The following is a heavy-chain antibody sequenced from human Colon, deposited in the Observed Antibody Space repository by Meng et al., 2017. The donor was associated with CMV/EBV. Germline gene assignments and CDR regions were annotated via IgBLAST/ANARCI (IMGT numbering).Heavy chain of an antibody. J-gene: IGHJ4*01. CDR2: SYYTGST. Sequence: QWHLQQWGAGLLKPSETLSLTCSVYVESFSGYYWTWIRQPPGRGLEWIGESYYTGSTNYSPSLKSRVTISLDTSKNQFSLKLNSVTAADTAVYYCARATKSSCWEVLDYWGHGTLVTVFS. D-gene: IGHD2-2*01. V-gene: IGHV4-34*01. CDR1: VESFSGYY. CDR3: ARATKSSCWEVLDY.